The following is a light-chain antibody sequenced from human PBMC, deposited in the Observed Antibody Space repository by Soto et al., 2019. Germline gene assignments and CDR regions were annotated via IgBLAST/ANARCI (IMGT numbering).Light chain of an antibody. V-gene: IGLV4-60*03. J-gene: IGLJ3*02. CDR2: LETNDRP. CDR1: SAHINYT. Sequence: QSVLTQPSSASASLGPTVKLTCTLSSAHINYTIACHQHQPAKAPPYLIKLETNDRPNKGAALLDRFSGCSSAAHRYLTIPSLQSEDESGYYCENWDTHLQVFGAGTKLTVL. CDR3: ENWDTHLQV.